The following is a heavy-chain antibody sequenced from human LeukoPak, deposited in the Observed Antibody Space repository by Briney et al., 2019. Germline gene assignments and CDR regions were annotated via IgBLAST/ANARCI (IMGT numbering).Heavy chain of an antibody. CDR1: GGSISSYY. J-gene: IGHJ4*02. V-gene: IGHV4-59*04. D-gene: IGHD6-13*01. Sequence: SETLSLTCTVSGGSISSYYWSWIRQPPGKGLEWIGYIYYSGSTYYSPSLKSRVTVSVDTSKNQFSLKLSSVTAADTAVYYCARQQLGPFDYWGQGTLVTVSS. CDR2: IYYSGST. CDR3: ARQQLGPFDY.